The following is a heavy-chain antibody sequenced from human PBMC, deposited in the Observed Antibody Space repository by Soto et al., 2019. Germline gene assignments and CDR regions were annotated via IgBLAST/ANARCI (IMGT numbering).Heavy chain of an antibody. D-gene: IGHD2-15*01. CDR3: AREPGAVPYCSGGSCNYYFDY. Sequence: PSETLSLTCAVYGGSFSGYYWSWIRQPPGKGLEWIGEINHSGSTNYNPSLKSRVTISVDTSKNQFSLKLSSVTAADTAVYYCAREPGAVPYCSGGSCNYYFDYWGQGTLVTVSS. CDR2: INHSGST. CDR1: GGSFSGYY. V-gene: IGHV4-34*01. J-gene: IGHJ4*02.